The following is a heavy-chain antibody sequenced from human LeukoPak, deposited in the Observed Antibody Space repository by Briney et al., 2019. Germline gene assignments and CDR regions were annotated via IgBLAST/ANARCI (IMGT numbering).Heavy chain of an antibody. J-gene: IGHJ6*02. V-gene: IGHV4-61*02. CDR3: ARVSPSGVWDV. D-gene: IGHD3-10*01. CDR2: SYTSGIT. CDR1: VGSIRSSSYY. Sequence: SETLSLTCTVSVGSIRSSSYYCSWIRHPAGKGLEWIGRSYTSGITNYNPSLKSRVTISIATSTNQFSLSLSSVPAADTAVYYCARVSPSGVWDVWGQGTTVTVSS.